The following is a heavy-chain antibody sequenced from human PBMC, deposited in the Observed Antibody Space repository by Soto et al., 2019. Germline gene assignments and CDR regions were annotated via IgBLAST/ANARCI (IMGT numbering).Heavy chain of an antibody. CDR3: ATPQDYDGCLDS. Sequence: ASVKVSCKASGGTFSNYALSWVRQAPGQRLEWMGWINVGNGNTRYSQKFQGRLTLTRDTPGNTAYLELNSLISEDTAVYYCATPQDYDGCLDSWGQGTLVTAPQ. V-gene: IGHV1-3*01. D-gene: IGHD3-22*01. CDR1: GGTFSNYA. J-gene: IGHJ4*02. CDR2: INVGNGNT.